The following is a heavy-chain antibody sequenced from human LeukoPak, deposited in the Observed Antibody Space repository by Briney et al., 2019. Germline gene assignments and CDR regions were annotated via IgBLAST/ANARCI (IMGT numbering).Heavy chain of an antibody. CDR2: IYHSGST. V-gene: IGHV4-38-2*02. D-gene: IGHD2-8*01. J-gene: IGHJ5*02. CDR1: GYSISGGYY. Sequence: PSETLSLTCTVSGYSISGGYYWGWIRQPPGKGLEWIGSIYHSGSTYYNPSLKSRVTISVDTSKNQFSLKLSSVTAADTAVYYCARGRCTNGVCPGAFDPWGQGTLVTVSS. CDR3: ARGRCTNGVCPGAFDP.